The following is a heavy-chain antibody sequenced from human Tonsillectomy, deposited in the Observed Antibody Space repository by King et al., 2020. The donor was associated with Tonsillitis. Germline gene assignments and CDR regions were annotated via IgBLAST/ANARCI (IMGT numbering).Heavy chain of an antibody. D-gene: IGHD2-15*01. V-gene: IGHV3-48*03. J-gene: IGHJ4*02. CDR3: ARGVVVRANY. CDR1: GFTFTSYE. Sequence: EVQLVESGGGLVQPGGSLRLSCTASGFTFTSYEMNWVRQAPGKGLEWVSYISSSGIRTYYADAVKGRFTISRDNAKNPLYLQMNSLRAEETAVYYCARGVVVRANYWGQGTLVTVSS. CDR2: ISSSGIRT.